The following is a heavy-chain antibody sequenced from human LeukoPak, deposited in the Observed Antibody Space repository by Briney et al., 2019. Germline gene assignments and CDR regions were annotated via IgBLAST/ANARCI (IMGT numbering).Heavy chain of an antibody. CDR3: ARGARFLEFGSWFGP. Sequence: SETLSLTCAVYGGPFSGYYWRWIRQPPGKGLEWIGEINHSGSTNYNPSLKSRVTISVDTSKNQFSLKLSSVTAADTAVYYCARGARFLEFGSWFGPWGQGTLVTVSS. CDR2: INHSGST. CDR1: GGPFSGYY. J-gene: IGHJ5*02. D-gene: IGHD3-3*01. V-gene: IGHV4-34*09.